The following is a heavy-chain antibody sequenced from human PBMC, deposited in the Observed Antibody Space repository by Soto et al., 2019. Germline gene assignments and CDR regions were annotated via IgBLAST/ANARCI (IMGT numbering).Heavy chain of an antibody. Sequence: PSETLSLTCTVSGGSISSGDYYWSWIRQPPGKGLEWIGYIYYSGSTYYNPSLKSRVTISVDTSKNQFSLKLSSVTAADTAVYYCARDYYGSGSYWSWFDPWGQGTLVTV. V-gene: IGHV4-30-4*01. D-gene: IGHD3-10*01. CDR2: IYYSGST. J-gene: IGHJ5*02. CDR1: GGSISSGDYY. CDR3: ARDYYGSGSYWSWFDP.